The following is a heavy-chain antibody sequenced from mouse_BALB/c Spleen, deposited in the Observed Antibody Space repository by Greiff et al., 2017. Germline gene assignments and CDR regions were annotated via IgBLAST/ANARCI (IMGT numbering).Heavy chain of an antibody. CDR2: ISRGSSTI. CDR3: ARSGYGNLYYDAMDY. Sequence: DVMLVESGGGLVQPGGSRKLSCAASGFTFSSFGLHWVRQAPEKGLEWVAYISRGSSTIYYADTVKGRFTISRDNPKNTLFLQMTSLRSEDTAMYYCARSGYGNLYYDAMDYWGQGTSVTGSS. V-gene: IGHV5-17*02. J-gene: IGHJ4*01. D-gene: IGHD2-1*01. CDR1: GFTFSSFG.